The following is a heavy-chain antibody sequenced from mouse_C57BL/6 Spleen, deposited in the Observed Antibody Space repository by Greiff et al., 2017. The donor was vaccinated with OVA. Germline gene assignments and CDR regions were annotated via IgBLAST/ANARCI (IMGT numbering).Heavy chain of an antibody. CDR3: TTSYSFAY. CDR2: IDPETGDT. Sequence: VQLQQSGAELVRPGASVKLSCTASGFNIKDDYMHWVKQRPEQGLEWIGWIDPETGDTEYASKFQGKATITADTSSNTAYLQHSSLTSEDTAVYYCTTSYSFAYWGQGTLVTVSA. V-gene: IGHV14-4*01. D-gene: IGHD6-2*01. CDR1: GFNIKDDY. J-gene: IGHJ3*01.